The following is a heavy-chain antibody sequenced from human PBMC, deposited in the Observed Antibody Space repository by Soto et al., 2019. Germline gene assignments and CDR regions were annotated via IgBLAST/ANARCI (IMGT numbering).Heavy chain of an antibody. Sequence: SVKVSCKASGGGNLRDYRTTWVRRAPGQGLEWMGGIIPKLGSANYAQNFQGRVTITADESTNTVYMELRSLRSDDTAVYYCARSGQYGDYAVLDIWGQGTMVTVSS. D-gene: IGHD4-17*01. CDR2: IIPKLGSA. CDR1: GGGNLRDYR. J-gene: IGHJ3*02. V-gene: IGHV1-69*13. CDR3: ARSGQYGDYAVLDI.